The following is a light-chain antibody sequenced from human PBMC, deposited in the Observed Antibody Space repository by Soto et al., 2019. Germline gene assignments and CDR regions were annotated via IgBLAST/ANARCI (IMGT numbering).Light chain of an antibody. CDR3: CSYGGYFWV. CDR1: SSDVGGYDY. V-gene: IGLV2-11*01. CDR2: DVT. Sequence: QSVLTQPRSVSGSPGQSVTISCTGTSSDVGGYDYVSWFQHHPGKVPKHMIYDVTKRPSGVPDRFSASKSGNTASLTISGLQAEDEADYYCCSYGGYFWVFGGGTQLTVL. J-gene: IGLJ7*01.